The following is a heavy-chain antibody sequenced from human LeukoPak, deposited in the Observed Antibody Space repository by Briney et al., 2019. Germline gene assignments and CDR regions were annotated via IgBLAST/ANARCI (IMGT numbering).Heavy chain of an antibody. V-gene: IGHV3-64D*06. CDR2: IANNGGDT. D-gene: IGHD4-17*01. Sequence: GGSLRLSCSTSGFTFSSFAMHWVRQAPGKGLEYVSAIANNGGDTYYADSVKGRFTISRDNSNNTLILQMSSLRAEDTAVYYCANYMTTVTTSAFDVWGQGTMVTVSS. J-gene: IGHJ3*01. CDR3: ANYMTTVTTSAFDV. CDR1: GFTFSSFA.